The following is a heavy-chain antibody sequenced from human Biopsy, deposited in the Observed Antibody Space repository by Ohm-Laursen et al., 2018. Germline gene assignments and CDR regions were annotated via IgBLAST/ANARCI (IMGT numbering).Heavy chain of an antibody. Sequence: SLRLSCAASGFTLSSYVMSWVRQAPGKGLEWVSTISGSGGTTYYADSLKGRFTISRDNSKNTLYLQMNSLRAEDTAVYYCAKDHCSGGTCYSDGPVFDFWGQGTLVTVSS. V-gene: IGHV3-23*01. J-gene: IGHJ4*02. CDR1: GFTLSSYV. CDR2: ISGSGGTT. D-gene: IGHD2-15*01. CDR3: AKDHCSGGTCYSDGPVFDF.